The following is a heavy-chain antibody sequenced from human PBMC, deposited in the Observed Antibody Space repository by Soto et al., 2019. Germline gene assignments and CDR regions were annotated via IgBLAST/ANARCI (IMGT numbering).Heavy chain of an antibody. J-gene: IGHJ5*02. CDR2: ISHDGSNT. CDR1: GLTFRTYA. D-gene: IGHD2-2*01. V-gene: IGHV3-30*18. CDR3: AKDAGSTEYFFAS. Sequence: QVQVVESGGGVVQPGRSLRLSCAASGLTFRTYAMHWVRQAPGKGLEWVAVISHDGSNTDYVDSVKGRFTISRDNSKNTMSLQMISLRPADTGVYYCAKDAGSTEYFFASWGQ.